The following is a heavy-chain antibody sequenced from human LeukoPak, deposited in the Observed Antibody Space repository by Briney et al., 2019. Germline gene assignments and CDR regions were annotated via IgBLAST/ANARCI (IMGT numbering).Heavy chain of an antibody. CDR3: ARDLDYGGNSGYYYYMDV. J-gene: IGHJ6*03. V-gene: IGHV1-46*01. D-gene: IGHD4-23*01. Sequence: GASVKVSCKVSGYTLTELSMHWVRQAPGQGLEWMGIINPSGGSTSYAQKFQGRVTMTRDMSTSTVYMELSSLRSEDTAVYYCARDLDYGGNSGYYYYMDVWGKGTTVTVSS. CDR2: INPSGGST. CDR1: GYTLTELS.